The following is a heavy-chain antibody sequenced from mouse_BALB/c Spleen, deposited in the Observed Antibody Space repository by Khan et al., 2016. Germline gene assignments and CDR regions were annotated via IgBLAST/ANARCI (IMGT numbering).Heavy chain of an antibody. J-gene: IGHJ4*01. V-gene: IGHV1S136*01. CDR2: INPYNDGT. CDR3: ARHDYAMDY. CDR1: GYTFTSYV. Sequence: VQLQQPGPELVKPGASVKMSCKASGYTFTSYVMHWVKQKPGQGLEWIGYINPYNDGTKYNETFKGKATLTSDKSYSTAYMELSSLTSEDSAVYYWARHDYAMDYWGQGTSVTVSS.